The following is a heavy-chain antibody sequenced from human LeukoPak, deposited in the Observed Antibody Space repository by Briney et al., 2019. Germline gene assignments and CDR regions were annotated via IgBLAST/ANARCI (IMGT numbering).Heavy chain of an antibody. CDR3: ARTPPKGDIDY. J-gene: IGHJ4*02. V-gene: IGHV1-8*01. CDR2: MSASSGNT. D-gene: IGHD2-21*02. Sequence: ASVKVSCKASGYTFTSYDINWVRQATGQGLEWLGWMSASSGNTGYAQKFQGRVSMTRATSISIAYLELSSLTFEDTAVYYCARTPPKGDIDYWGQGTLVTVSS. CDR1: GYTFTSYD.